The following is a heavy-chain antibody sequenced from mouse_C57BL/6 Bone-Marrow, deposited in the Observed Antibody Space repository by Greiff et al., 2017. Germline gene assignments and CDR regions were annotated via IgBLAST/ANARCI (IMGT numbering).Heavy chain of an antibody. CDR1: GYTFTSYW. V-gene: IGHV1-50*01. Sequence: QVQLQQPGAELVKPGASVKLSCKASGYTFTSYWMQWVKQRPGQGLEWIGEIDPSDSYTNYNQKFKGKATLTVDTSSSTASMQLSSLASEDSAVYYCASPTAQATWAWFAYWGQGTLVTVSA. D-gene: IGHD3-2*02. CDR3: ASPTAQATWAWFAY. CDR2: IDPSDSYT. J-gene: IGHJ3*01.